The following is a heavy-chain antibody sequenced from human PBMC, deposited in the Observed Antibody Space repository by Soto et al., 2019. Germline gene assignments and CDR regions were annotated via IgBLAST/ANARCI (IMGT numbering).Heavy chain of an antibody. CDR1: GGSISSGGYY. J-gene: IGHJ5*02. CDR2: IYYSGST. Sequence: QVQLQESGPGLVKPSQTLSLTCAVSGGSISSGGYYWSWIRQHPGKGLEWIGYIYYSGSTYYNPSLKSRVTISVDTSKNRFSLKLSSVTAADTAVYYCARVITAGPREHNWFDPWGQGTLVTVSS. D-gene: IGHD5-18*01. V-gene: IGHV4-31*11. CDR3: ARVITAGPREHNWFDP.